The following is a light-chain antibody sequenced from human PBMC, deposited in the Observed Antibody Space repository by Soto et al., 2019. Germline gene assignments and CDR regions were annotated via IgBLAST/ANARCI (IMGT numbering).Light chain of an antibody. J-gene: IGLJ1*01. CDR2: EVS. CDR3: AAWDGSLKEYV. CDR1: SSDVGTYNY. V-gene: IGLV2-14*01. Sequence: QSALTQPASVSGSPGQSITISCTGTSSDVGTYNYVSWYQHHPGKAPKLIIYEVSNRPSGVSNRFSGSKSGSTASLTISGLQAEDEADYHCAAWDGSLKEYVFGTGTKVTVL.